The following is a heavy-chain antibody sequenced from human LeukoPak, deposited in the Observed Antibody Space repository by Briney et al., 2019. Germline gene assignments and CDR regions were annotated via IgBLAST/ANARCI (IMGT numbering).Heavy chain of an antibody. D-gene: IGHD6-19*01. Sequence: GASVKVSCKASGGTFSSYAISWVRQAPGQGLEWMGGIIPIFGTANYAQKFRGRVTITADESTSTAYMELSSLRSEDTAVYYCARDHSSGLYYFDYWGQGTLVTVSS. CDR3: ARDHSSGLYYFDY. CDR2: IIPIFGTA. J-gene: IGHJ4*02. CDR1: GGTFSSYA. V-gene: IGHV1-69*13.